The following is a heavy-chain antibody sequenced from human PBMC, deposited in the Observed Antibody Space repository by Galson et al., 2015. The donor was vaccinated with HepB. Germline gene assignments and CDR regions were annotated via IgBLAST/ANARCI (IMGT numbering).Heavy chain of an antibody. CDR2: INPSGGST. V-gene: IGHV1-46*01. J-gene: IGHJ4*02. D-gene: IGHD2-15*01. CDR3: ARAVGGYCSGGSCYFDY. CDR1: GYTFTSYY. Sequence: SVKVSCKASGYTFTSYYMHWVRQAPGRGLEWMGIINPSGGSTSYAQKFQGRVTMTRDTSTSTVYMQMSSLRSEDTAVYYCARAVGGYCSGGSCYFDYWGQGTLVTVSS.